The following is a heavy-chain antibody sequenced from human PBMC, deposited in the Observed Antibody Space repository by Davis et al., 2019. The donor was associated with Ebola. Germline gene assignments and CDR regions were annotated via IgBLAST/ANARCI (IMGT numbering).Heavy chain of an antibody. V-gene: IGHV1-46*01. CDR2: INPSGGST. Sequence: ASVKVSCKASGYTFTSYYMHWVRQAPGQGLEWMGIINPSGGSTSYAQKFQGRVTMTRDTSTSTVYMELSRLRSDDTAVYYCARVFGSGMNFQHWGQGTLVTVSS. D-gene: IGHD3-10*01. CDR1: GYTFTSYY. J-gene: IGHJ1*01. CDR3: ARVFGSGMNFQH.